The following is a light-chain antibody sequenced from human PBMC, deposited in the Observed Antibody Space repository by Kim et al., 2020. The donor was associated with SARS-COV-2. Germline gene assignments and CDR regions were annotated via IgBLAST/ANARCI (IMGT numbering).Light chain of an antibody. CDR1: QDIRNY. CDR2: DAS. J-gene: IGKJ2*01. Sequence: SASVGETVTIPCQASQDIRNYLNWYQKKAGKAPKLLIYDASNLETGVPLRLSGSGSGIDFTFTISSLQPEDIATYYCKQYDIPPYTFGQGTKRE. V-gene: IGKV1-33*01. CDR3: KQYDIPPYT.